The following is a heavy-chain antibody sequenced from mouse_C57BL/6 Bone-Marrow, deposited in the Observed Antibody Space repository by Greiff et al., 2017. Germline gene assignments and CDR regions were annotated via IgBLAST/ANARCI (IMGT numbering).Heavy chain of an antibody. CDR2: ITPGRGGT. Sequence: VKLQQSGAELVRPGTSVKVSCTASGYAFTNYFIAWVKQRPGQGLEWIGVITPGRGGTNYTDKFKGKVTLSADNSTSTVYMQLSSLTSEDSAVYFCARAKNWDSSFAYWGQGTLVTVSA. D-gene: IGHD4-1*01. CDR3: ARAKNWDSSFAY. J-gene: IGHJ3*01. V-gene: IGHV1-54*01. CDR1: GYAFTNYF.